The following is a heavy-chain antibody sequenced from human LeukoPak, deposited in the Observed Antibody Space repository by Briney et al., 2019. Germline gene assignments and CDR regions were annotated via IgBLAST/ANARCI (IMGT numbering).Heavy chain of an antibody. V-gene: IGHV4-59*08. D-gene: IGHD6-6*01. CDR1: GGSISSYY. Sequence: PSETLSLTCTVSGGSISSYYWIWIRQPPGKGLEWIGYIYYSGSTNYNPSLKSRVTISVDTSKNQFSLKLSSVTAADTAVYYCAGEYSSSLDWWLDPWGQGTLVTVSS. CDR3: AGEYSSSLDWWLDP. CDR2: IYYSGST. J-gene: IGHJ5*02.